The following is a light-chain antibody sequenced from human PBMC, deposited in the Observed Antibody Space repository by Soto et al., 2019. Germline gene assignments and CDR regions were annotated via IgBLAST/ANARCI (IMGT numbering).Light chain of an antibody. CDR3: QQYGTSPLT. CDR2: GTS. J-gene: IGKJ4*01. V-gene: IGKV3-20*01. Sequence: EIVLTQSPGTLSLSPGERATLSCRASQSVSSSYLAWYQQKPGQAPRLLIYGTSTRATGIPDRFSGSGSETDFTLTISRLEPEDFAVCYCQQYGTSPLTFGGGTKVAIK. CDR1: QSVSSSY.